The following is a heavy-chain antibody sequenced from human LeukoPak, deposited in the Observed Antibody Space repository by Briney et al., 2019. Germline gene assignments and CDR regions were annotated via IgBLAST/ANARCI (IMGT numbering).Heavy chain of an antibody. CDR3: ARGRDGSGSYYPTPDY. Sequence: KAGGSLRLSCAASGFTFSSYSMNWVRQAPGKGLEWVSSISSSSSYIYYADSVKGRFTISRDNAKNSLYLQMNSLRAEDTAVYYCARGRDGSGSYYPTPDYWGQGTLVTVSS. J-gene: IGHJ4*02. V-gene: IGHV3-21*01. CDR1: GFTFSSYS. D-gene: IGHD3-10*01. CDR2: ISSSSSYI.